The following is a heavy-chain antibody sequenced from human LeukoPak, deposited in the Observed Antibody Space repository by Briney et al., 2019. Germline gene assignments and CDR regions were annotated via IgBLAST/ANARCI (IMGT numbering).Heavy chain of an antibody. CDR3: ARVGPHRKMATTRYHFDY. J-gene: IGHJ4*02. V-gene: IGHV1-46*01. CDR1: GYTFTSYH. D-gene: IGHD5-24*01. CDR2: INPSGGTT. Sequence: ASVKVSCKASGYTFTSYHMHWVRQAPGQGLEWMGIINPSGGTTNYAQKFRGRVTMTRDMSTSTAYMELRSLRSDDTAVYYCARVGPHRKMATTRYHFDYWGQGTLVTVSS.